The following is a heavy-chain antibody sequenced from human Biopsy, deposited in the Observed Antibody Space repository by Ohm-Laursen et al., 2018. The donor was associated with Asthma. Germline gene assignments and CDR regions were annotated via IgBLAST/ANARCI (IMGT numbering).Heavy chain of an antibody. V-gene: IGHV1-69*13. CDR1: GGTFNTYV. CDR2: INSVFGTT. Sequence: GASVKVSCKSLGGTFNTYVIGWARQAPGQGLEWMGGINSVFGTTTYPQKFQDRVTITADDSTSTVYMELTSLRSEDTAVYYCARKAGPCISRTCYSLDFWGQGTLVTVSS. D-gene: IGHD2-2*01. CDR3: ARKAGPCISRTCYSLDF. J-gene: IGHJ4*02.